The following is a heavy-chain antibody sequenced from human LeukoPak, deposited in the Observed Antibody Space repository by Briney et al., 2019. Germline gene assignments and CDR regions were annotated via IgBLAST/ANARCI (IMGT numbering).Heavy chain of an antibody. CDR2: IIPIFGTA. Sequence: SVKVSCKASGGTFSSYAISWVRQAPGQGLEWMGRIIPIFGTANYAQKFQGRVTITTDESTSTAYMELSSLRSEDTAVYYCTRREMIIGEAVDYWGQGTLVTVSS. J-gene: IGHJ4*02. D-gene: IGHD3-22*01. V-gene: IGHV1-69*05. CDR3: TRREMIIGEAVDY. CDR1: GGTFSSYA.